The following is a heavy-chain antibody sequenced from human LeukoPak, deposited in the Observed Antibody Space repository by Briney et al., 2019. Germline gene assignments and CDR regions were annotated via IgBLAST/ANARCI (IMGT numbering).Heavy chain of an antibody. CDR1: GFSFSNYW. D-gene: IGHD1-26*01. V-gene: IGHV3-7*03. Sequence: GGSLRLSCTASGFSFSNYWMSWVRQAPGKGLEWVASIKQDESEKYYVDSVKGRFTTSRDNARSSLYLQMNALRGEDTAVYYCARLVGDVTTWDCWGQGTLVTVSS. J-gene: IGHJ4*02. CDR3: ARLVGDVTTWDC. CDR2: IKQDESEK.